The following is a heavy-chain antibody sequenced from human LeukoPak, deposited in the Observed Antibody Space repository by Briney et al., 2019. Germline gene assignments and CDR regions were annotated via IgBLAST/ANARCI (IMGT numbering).Heavy chain of an antibody. D-gene: IGHD6-19*01. J-gene: IGHJ5*02. CDR3: ARSSGTDSGWWYWFDP. Sequence: QTGGSLRLSCAASGFTFSSYAMSWVRQAPGKGLEWVSAISGSGGSTYYADSVKGRFTISRDNSKNTLYLQMNSLRAEDTAVYYCARSSGTDSGWWYWFDPWGQGTLVTVSS. CDR2: ISGSGGST. CDR1: GFTFSSYA. V-gene: IGHV3-23*01.